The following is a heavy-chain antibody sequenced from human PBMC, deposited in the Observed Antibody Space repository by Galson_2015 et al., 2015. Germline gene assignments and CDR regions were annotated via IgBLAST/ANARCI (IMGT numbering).Heavy chain of an antibody. D-gene: IGHD3-10*01. CDR1: GYSFSNYW. V-gene: IGHV5-51*03. J-gene: IGHJ6*02. Sequence: QSGAEVKKPGESLKISCKGSGYSFSNYWIGWVRQMPGKGLEWMGIIYPGDSNIKYNPSFQGQVTISADRSTSTAYLQWSSLKASDTAMYYCARSSSKVRGIIYYGMDVWGQGTTVTVSS. CDR3: ARSSSKVRGIIYYGMDV. CDR2: IYPGDSNI.